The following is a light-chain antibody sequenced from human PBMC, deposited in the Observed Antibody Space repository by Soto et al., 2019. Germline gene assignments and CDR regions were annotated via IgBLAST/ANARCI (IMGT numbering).Light chain of an antibody. J-gene: IGLJ1*01. CDR3: SSYTSDSSYV. Sequence: QSVLTQPASVSGSPGQSITISCTGTSSDVGRYNLVSWYQQHPGKAPKLIIHEDSKRSSGLSNRFSGSKSGNTASLFISGLQAEDEADYYCSSYTSDSSYVFGSGTKVTVL. CDR2: EDS. CDR1: SSDVGRYNL. V-gene: IGLV2-14*02.